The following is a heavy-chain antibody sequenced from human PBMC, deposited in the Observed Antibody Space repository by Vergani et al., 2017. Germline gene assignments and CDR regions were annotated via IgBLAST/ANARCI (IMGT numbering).Heavy chain of an antibody. CDR3: ARLXGRNSSRSKYFDY. D-gene: IGHD6-13*01. CDR2: IHPADSDT. J-gene: IGHJ4*02. CDR1: GYSFTNYW. Sequence: EVQLVQSGAEVKNPGESLIISCQISGYSFTNYWIGWVRQMPGKGLVGMGMIHPADSDTRNSPSFQGQVTISVDKSISTAYLQRSSLRASDSAMYYCARLXGRNSSRSKYFDYWGQGTLVTVSS. V-gene: IGHV5-51*01.